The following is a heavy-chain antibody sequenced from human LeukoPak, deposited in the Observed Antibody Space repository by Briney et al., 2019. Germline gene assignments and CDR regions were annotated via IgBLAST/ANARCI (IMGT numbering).Heavy chain of an antibody. CDR2: INHSGRT. CDR3: ARDGAAAGWYDY. D-gene: IGHD6-13*01. Sequence: SETLSLTCTVSGGSISSGGYYWSWIRQPPGKGLEWIGEINHSGRTTYNPSLKSRVTISVDTSKNLFSLKLNSVTAADTAVYYCARDGAAAGWYDYWGQGTLVTVSS. J-gene: IGHJ4*02. V-gene: IGHV4-39*07. CDR1: GGSISSGGYY.